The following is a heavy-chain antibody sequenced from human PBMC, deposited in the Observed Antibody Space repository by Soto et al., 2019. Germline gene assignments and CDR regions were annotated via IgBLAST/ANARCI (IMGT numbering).Heavy chain of an antibody. V-gene: IGHV4-59*11. CDR2: IYYTGST. D-gene: IGHD6-6*01. CDR1: SGSISSHY. Sequence: QVQLQESGPGLVKSSETLSLTCTVSSGSISSHYWSWIRQPPGKGLEWIGYIYYTGSTNYNPSLKSRVTTSVDTSKNQFSLKLSSVTAANTAVYYCARNRDYTSSYYFDYWGQGTLVTVSS. J-gene: IGHJ4*02. CDR3: ARNRDYTSSYYFDY.